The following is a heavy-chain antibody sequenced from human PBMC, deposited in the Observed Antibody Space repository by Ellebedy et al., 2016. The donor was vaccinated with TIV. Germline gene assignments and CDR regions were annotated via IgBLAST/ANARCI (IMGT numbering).Heavy chain of an antibody. Sequence: AASVKVSCRASGYTFTTYYIHWVRQAPGQGLEWMGVIYPSAGSTDYAQRFQGRVTLTRDTSTSTFYMDLSSLRCEDTAVYYCARGVTESGNDAFDTWGQGTVVTVSS. CDR1: GYTFTTYY. D-gene: IGHD4-23*01. V-gene: IGHV1-46*01. J-gene: IGHJ3*02. CDR2: IYPSAGST. CDR3: ARGVTESGNDAFDT.